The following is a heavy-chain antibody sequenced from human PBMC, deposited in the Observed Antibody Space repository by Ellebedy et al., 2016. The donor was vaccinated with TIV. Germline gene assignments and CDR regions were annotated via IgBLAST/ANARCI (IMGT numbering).Heavy chain of an antibody. CDR1: GFTFSSYV. CDR3: ARGTQYNSGWYFDY. V-gene: IGHV3-30*03. CDR2: ISYDGSNK. J-gene: IGHJ4*02. Sequence: PGGSLRLSCAASGFTFSSYVIHWVRQAPGKGLEWVAVISYDGSNKYYADSVKGRFTISRDNSKNTLYLQMNSLRAEDTAVYYCARGTQYNSGWYFDYWGQGTLVTVSS. D-gene: IGHD6-19*01.